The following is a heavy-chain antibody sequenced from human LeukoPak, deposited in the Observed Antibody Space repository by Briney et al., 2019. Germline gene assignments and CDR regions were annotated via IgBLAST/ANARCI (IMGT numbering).Heavy chain of an antibody. D-gene: IGHD5-18*01. CDR2: IYSGGST. J-gene: IGHJ4*02. Sequence: GGSLRLSCAASGFTVSSNYMSWVRQAPGKGLEWVSVIYSGGSTYYADSVKGRFTISRDNSKNTLYLQMNSLRAEDTAVYYCARDLVIGLHVDTAMNWGQGTLVTVSS. CDR1: GFTVSSNY. CDR3: ARDLVIGLHVDTAMN. V-gene: IGHV3-66*01.